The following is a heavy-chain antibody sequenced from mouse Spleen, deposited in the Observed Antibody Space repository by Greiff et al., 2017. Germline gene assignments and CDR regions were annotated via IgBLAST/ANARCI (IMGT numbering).Heavy chain of an antibody. V-gene: IGHV1-4*01. D-gene: IGHD2-12*01. J-gene: IGHJ4*01. CDR3: ARRSYEGAMDY. CDR1: GYTFTSYT. Sequence: VKLLESGAELARPGASVKMSCKASGYTFTSYTMHWVKQRPGQGLEWIGYINPSSGYTNYNQKFKDKATLTADKSSSTAYMQLSSLTSEDSAVYYCARRSYEGAMDYWGQGTSVTVSS. CDR2: INPSSGYT.